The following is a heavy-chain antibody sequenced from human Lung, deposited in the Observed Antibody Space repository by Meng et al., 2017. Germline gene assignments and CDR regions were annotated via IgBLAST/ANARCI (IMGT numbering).Heavy chain of an antibody. D-gene: IGHD4-11*01. Sequence: SETLSLTCVVSGGSFSDYYWSWIRQPPAKGLEWIGEINHSGSTNYNPSLESRVTISVDKSQNNLSLKLSTVPAADSAVYYCARCTTTMAHDFDYWGQGTLVTVSS. V-gene: IGHV4-34*01. CDR3: ARCTTTMAHDFDY. CDR1: GGSFSDYY. J-gene: IGHJ4*02. CDR2: INHSGST.